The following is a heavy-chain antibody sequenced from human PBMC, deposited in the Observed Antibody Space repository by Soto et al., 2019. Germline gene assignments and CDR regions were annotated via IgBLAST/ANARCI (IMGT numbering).Heavy chain of an antibody. J-gene: IGHJ3*02. CDR3: AKYSGYDRFDYGTRREAFDI. CDR1: GLTFSRYA. D-gene: IGHD5-12*01. Sequence: PGGSLRLSCVASGLTFSRYAMTWVRQAPGKGLEWVSAISSSGGSTYYADSVKGRFTISRDNSKNTLYLQMNSLRAEDTAVYYCAKYSGYDRFDYGTRREAFDIWGQGTMVTVSS. V-gene: IGHV3-23*01. CDR2: ISSSGGST.